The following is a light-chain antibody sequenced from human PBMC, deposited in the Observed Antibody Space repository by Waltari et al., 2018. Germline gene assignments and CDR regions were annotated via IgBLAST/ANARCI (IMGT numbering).Light chain of an antibody. CDR1: SSDVGGYNY. Sequence: QSALTQPASVSGSPGQSITISCTGTSSDVGGYNYVSWYQQHPGKAPKLMIYDVSNRPSGVPNRFSCSKSGNTASLTISGLQAEDEADYYCSSYTSSSTLVVFGGGTKLTVL. V-gene: IGLV2-14*03. CDR3: SSYTSSSTLVV. CDR2: DVS. J-gene: IGLJ2*01.